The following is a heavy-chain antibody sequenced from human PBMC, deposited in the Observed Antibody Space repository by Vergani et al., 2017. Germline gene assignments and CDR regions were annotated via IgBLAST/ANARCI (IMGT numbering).Heavy chain of an antibody. CDR3: ARVPNTGHDSSGYYFDY. J-gene: IGHJ4*02. CDR1: GYTFTGYY. V-gene: IGHV1-2*02. D-gene: IGHD3-22*01. CDR2: INPNSGGT. Sequence: QVQLVQSGAEVKKPGASVKVSCKASGYTFTGYYMHWVRQAPGQGLEWMGWINPNSGGTNYAQKFQGRVTMTRDTSISTAYMELSRLRSDDTAVYYCARVPNTGHDSSGYYFDYWGQGTLVTVSS.